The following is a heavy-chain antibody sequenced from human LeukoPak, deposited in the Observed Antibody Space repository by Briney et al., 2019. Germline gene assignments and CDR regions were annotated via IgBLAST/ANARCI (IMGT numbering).Heavy chain of an antibody. J-gene: IGHJ4*02. D-gene: IGHD2-2*01. CDR2: IYGSGTT. CDR3: ARLTGTSYLDY. CDR1: GGSITSAGYY. V-gene: IGHV4-31*03. Sequence: SQTLSLTCTVSGGSITSAGYYWSWIRQPPGRGLEWVGYIYGSGTTYYNPSLKSRVTISEDTSRNQFSLKLSSVTAADTAVYYCARLTGTSYLDYWRQGVLVTVSS.